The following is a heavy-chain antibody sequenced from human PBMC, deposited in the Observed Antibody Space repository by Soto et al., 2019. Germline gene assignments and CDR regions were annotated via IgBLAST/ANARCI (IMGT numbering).Heavy chain of an antibody. J-gene: IGHJ6*03. CDR3: ARGSRFQAVGGVVTFYYYYYMDV. V-gene: IGHV4-34*01. D-gene: IGHD3-3*01. CDR1: GGSFSGYY. Sequence: SSETLSLTCAVYGGSFSGYYWSWIRQPPGKGLEWIGEINHSGSTNYNPSLKSRVTISVDTSKNQFSLKLSSVTAADTAVYYCARGSRFQAVGGVVTFYYYYYMDVWGKGTTVTVSS. CDR2: INHSGST.